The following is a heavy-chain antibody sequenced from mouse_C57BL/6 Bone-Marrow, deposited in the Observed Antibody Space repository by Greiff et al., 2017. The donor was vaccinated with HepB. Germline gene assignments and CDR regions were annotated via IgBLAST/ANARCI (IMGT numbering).Heavy chain of an antibody. CDR1: GYTFTSYW. CDR3: ARTGTTVVAPYWYFDV. CDR2: INPSNGGT. J-gene: IGHJ1*03. Sequence: QVQLQQPGTELVKPGASVKLSCKASGYTFTSYWMHWVKQRPVQGLEWIGNINPSNGGTNYNEKFKSKATLTVDKSSSTAYMQLSSLTSEDSAVYYCARTGTTVVAPYWYFDVWGTGTTVTVSS. D-gene: IGHD1-1*01. V-gene: IGHV1-53*01.